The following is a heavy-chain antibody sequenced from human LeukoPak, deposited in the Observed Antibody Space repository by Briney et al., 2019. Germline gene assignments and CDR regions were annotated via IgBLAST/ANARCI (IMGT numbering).Heavy chain of an antibody. CDR2: ISGSGGST. J-gene: IGHJ4*02. CDR1: GFTFSSYA. D-gene: IGHD3-9*01. V-gene: IGHV3-23*01. CDR3: AKDIRVEYYDILTGYESDY. Sequence: PGGSLRLSCAASGFTFSSYAMSWVRQAPGKGLEWVSAISGSGGSTYYADSVKGRFTISRDNSKNTLYLQMNSLRAEDTAVYYCAKDIRVEYYDILTGYESDYWGQGTLVTVSS.